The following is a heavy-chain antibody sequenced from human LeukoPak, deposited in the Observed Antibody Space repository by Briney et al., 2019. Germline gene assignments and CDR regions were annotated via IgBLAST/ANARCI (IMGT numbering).Heavy chain of an antibody. V-gene: IGHV3-23*01. CDR1: GFTFNSYA. Sequence: KTGGSLRLSCAASGFTFNSYAMSWVRQAPGKGLEWVSAVSDSGGSTYYAHTVEGRFIISRDNSKNTLYLYMSSLRVEDTAVYYCARELPGSSGWVPFDCWGQGTLVTVSS. CDR3: ARELPGSSGWVPFDC. CDR2: VSDSGGST. J-gene: IGHJ4*02. D-gene: IGHD6-19*01.